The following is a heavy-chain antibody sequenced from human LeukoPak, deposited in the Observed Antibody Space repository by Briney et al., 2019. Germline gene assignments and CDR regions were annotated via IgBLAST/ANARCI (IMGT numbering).Heavy chain of an antibody. V-gene: IGHV3-48*04. CDR3: AGAARGYTYGNFAY. Sequence: PGGSLRLSCAASGFTFSSYWMYWVRQAPGKGLVWVSYISSSGSTIYYADSVKGRFTISRDNAKNSLYLQMNSLRAEDTAVYYCAGAARGYTYGNFAYWGQGTLVTVSS. J-gene: IGHJ4*02. CDR1: GFTFSSYW. D-gene: IGHD5-18*01. CDR2: ISSSGSTI.